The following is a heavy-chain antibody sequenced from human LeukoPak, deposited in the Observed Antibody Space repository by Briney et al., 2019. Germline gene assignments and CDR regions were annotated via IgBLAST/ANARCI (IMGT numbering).Heavy chain of an antibody. CDR2: ISDSGGNT. CDR3: ARHRSSWLIDY. D-gene: IGHD6-6*01. V-gene: IGHV3-23*01. Sequence: GGSLRLSCAASGFTFNTYAMSWVRQAPWERLQRVSGISDSGGNTYYADSVRGRFTISRDNSKNTLYLQMNSLRAEDTAVYYCARHRSSWLIDYWGQGTLVTVSS. J-gene: IGHJ4*02. CDR1: GFTFNTYA.